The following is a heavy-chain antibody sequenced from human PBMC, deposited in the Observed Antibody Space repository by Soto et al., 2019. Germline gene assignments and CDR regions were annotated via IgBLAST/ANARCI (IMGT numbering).Heavy chain of an antibody. Sequence: LSLTCTVSGGSISSSSYYWGWIRQPPGKGLEWIGSIYYSGSTYYNPSLKSRVTISVDTSKNQFSLKLSSVTAADTAVYYCARLQGFYYYGMDVWGQGTTVTVSS. CDR2: IYYSGST. J-gene: IGHJ6*02. CDR3: ARLQGFYYYGMDV. CDR1: GGSISSSSYY. V-gene: IGHV4-39*01.